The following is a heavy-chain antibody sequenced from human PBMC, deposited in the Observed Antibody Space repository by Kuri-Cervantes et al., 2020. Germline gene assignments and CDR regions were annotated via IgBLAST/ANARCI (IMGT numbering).Heavy chain of an antibody. J-gene: IGHJ5*02. CDR3: ARRYCSSTSCYHNWFDP. CDR1: GGTFSSYA. Sequence: SVKVSCKASGGTFSSYAISWVRQAPGQGLEWMGGIIPIFGTANYAQKFQGRVTITADESTSTAYMELSSLRSEDTAVYYWARRYCSSTSCYHNWFDPWGQGTLVTVSS. CDR2: IIPIFGTA. D-gene: IGHD2-2*01. V-gene: IGHV1-69*13.